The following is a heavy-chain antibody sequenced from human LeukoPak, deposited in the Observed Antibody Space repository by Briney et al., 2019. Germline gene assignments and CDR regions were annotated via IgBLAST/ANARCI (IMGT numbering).Heavy chain of an antibody. CDR1: GFTFDDYA. Sequence: TGGSLRLSCAASGFTFDDYAMHWVRQAPGKGLEWVSGISWNSGSIGYADSVKGRFTVSRDNAKNSLYLQMNSLRAEDTALYYCAKEPYSSPRRGFDPWGQGTLVTVSS. D-gene: IGHD6-13*01. J-gene: IGHJ5*02. CDR3: AKEPYSSPRRGFDP. CDR2: ISWNSGSI. V-gene: IGHV3-9*01.